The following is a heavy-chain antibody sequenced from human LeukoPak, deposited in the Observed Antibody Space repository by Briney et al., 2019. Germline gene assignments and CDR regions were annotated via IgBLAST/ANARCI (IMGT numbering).Heavy chain of an antibody. D-gene: IGHD4-17*01. Sequence: SETLSLTCAVYGGSFSGYYWSWIRQPPGKGLEWIGEINHSGSTNYNPSLKRRVTISVDTSKNQFSLKLSSVTAADTAVYYCARGLRNRNDYWGQGTLVTVSS. V-gene: IGHV4-34*01. CDR2: INHSGST. J-gene: IGHJ4*02. CDR1: GGSFSGYY. CDR3: ARGLRNRNDY.